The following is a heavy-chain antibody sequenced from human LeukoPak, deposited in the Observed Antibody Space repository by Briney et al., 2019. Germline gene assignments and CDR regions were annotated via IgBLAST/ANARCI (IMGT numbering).Heavy chain of an antibody. CDR2: IYYSGST. D-gene: IGHD2-21*01. J-gene: IGHJ3*02. CDR3: ARVYILSDAFDI. Sequence: ASQTLSLTCTVSGGSISSGGYYWSWIRQHPGKGLEWIGYIYYSGSTYYNPSLKSRVTISVDTSKNQFSLKLSSVTAADTAVYYCARVYILSDAFDIWGQGTMVTVSS. CDR1: GGSISSGGYY. V-gene: IGHV4-30-4*08.